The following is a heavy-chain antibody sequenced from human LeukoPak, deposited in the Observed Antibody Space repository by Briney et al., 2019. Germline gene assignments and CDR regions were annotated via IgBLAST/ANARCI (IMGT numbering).Heavy chain of an antibody. Sequence: SEALPLTCTVSGGSISSYDWSWIRQPPGKGLEWIGYIYYSGSTNYNPSLKSRVTISVDTSKNQFSLKLSSVTAADTAVYYCARSHDYGDYYFDYWGQGTLVTVSS. D-gene: IGHD4-17*01. CDR2: IYYSGST. CDR3: ARSHDYGDYYFDY. V-gene: IGHV4-59*01. J-gene: IGHJ4*02. CDR1: GGSISSYD.